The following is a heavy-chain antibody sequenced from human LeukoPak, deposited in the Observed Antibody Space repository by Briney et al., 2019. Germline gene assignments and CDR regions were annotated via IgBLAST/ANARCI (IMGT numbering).Heavy chain of an antibody. D-gene: IGHD6-19*01. CDR2: ISAYNGNT. CDR3: ARDGPGIAVAVTYYYYYGMDV. Sequence: ASVKVSCKASGYTFTSYGISWMRQAPGQGLEWMGWISAYNGNTNYAQKLQGRVTMTTDTSTSTAYMELRSLRSDDTAVYYCARDGPGIAVAVTYYYYYGMDVWGQGTTVTVSS. J-gene: IGHJ6*02. CDR1: GYTFTSYG. V-gene: IGHV1-18*01.